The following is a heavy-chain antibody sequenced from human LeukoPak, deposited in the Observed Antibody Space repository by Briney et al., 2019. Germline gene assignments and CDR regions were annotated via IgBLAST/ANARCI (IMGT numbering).Heavy chain of an antibody. CDR1: GFTFSLFA. Sequence: PGGSLRLSCATSGFTFSLFAMHWVRQAPGKGLEWVAIVSNDGNLQKYADSVWGRFTISRDNAKNSLYLQMNSLRAEDTAVYYCASPKSWIQLWFSFDYWGQGTLVTVSS. CDR3: ASPKSWIQLWFSFDY. V-gene: IGHV3-30*03. CDR2: VSNDGNLQ. J-gene: IGHJ4*02. D-gene: IGHD5-18*01.